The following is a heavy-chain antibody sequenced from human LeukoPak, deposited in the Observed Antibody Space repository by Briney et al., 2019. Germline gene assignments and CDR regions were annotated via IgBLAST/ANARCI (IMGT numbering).Heavy chain of an antibody. J-gene: IGHJ4*02. CDR3: ARAAGDYYDSSGYFDY. D-gene: IGHD3-22*01. CDR1: GFTFSSYA. V-gene: IGHV3-30-3*01. CDR2: ISYDGSNK. Sequence: GGSLRLSCAASGFTFSSYAMHWVRQAPGKGLEWVAVISYDGSNKYYADSVKGRFTISRDNSKNTLYLQMNSLRAEDTAVYYCARAAGDYYDSSGYFDYWGQGTLVTVSS.